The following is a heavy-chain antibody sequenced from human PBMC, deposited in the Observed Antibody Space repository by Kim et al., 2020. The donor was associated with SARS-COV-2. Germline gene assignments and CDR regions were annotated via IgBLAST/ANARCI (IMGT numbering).Heavy chain of an antibody. CDR1: GYTFTSYG. CDR2: INTYNGNT. J-gene: IGHJ4*02. D-gene: IGHD5-12*01. V-gene: IGHV1-18*01. Sequence: ASVKVSCKASGYTFTSYGITWVRQAPGQGLEWMGWINTYNGNTNYAQKLQGRVTMTTDTSTSTAYMELRSLKSDDTAVYFCARDQFEDSGYESPGHYWGQGTLITVSS. CDR3: ARDQFEDSGYESPGHY.